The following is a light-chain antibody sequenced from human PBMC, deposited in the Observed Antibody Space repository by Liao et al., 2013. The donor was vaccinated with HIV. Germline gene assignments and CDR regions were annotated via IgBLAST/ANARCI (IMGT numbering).Light chain of an antibody. CDR1: NIGNRS. CDR2: YVG. Sequence: SYELTQPPSVSVAPGKTARITCGGNNIGNRSVHWYRQKPGQAPVVVMYYVGVRPSGIPERFSGSNPGITATLTISRVEAGDEAVYFCQVWDSHHDHLGVVFGGGTKLTVL. CDR3: QVWDSHHDHLGVV. V-gene: IGLV3-21*01. J-gene: IGLJ3*02.